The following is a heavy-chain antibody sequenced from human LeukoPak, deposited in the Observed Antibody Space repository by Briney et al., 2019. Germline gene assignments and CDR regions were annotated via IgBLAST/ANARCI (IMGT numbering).Heavy chain of an antibody. V-gene: IGHV4-39*07. CDR3: ARAPARWFDP. CDR2: IYYSGST. CDR1: GGSISSSSYC. D-gene: IGHD2-2*01. Sequence: SETLALTCTDSGGSISSSSYCWGWIRQPPGKGLEWIGSIYYSGSTYYNPSLKSRVTISVDTSKNQFSLKLSSVTAADTAVYYCARAPARWFDPWGQGTVVTVSS. J-gene: IGHJ5*02.